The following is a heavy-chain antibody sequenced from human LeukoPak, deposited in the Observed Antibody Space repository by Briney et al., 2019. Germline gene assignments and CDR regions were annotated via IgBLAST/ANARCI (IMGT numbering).Heavy chain of an antibody. V-gene: IGHV3-66*01. CDR2: IYTGGST. D-gene: IGHD4-17*01. CDR1: EFTVSYNY. CDR3: TTKDYGDYRYYFDY. Sequence: PGGSLRLSCAASEFTVSYNYMSWVRQAPGKGLEWVSLIYTGGSTYYADSVKGRFTISRDDSKNTLYLQMNSLKTEDTAVYYCTTKDYGDYRYYFDYWGQGTLVTVSS. J-gene: IGHJ4*02.